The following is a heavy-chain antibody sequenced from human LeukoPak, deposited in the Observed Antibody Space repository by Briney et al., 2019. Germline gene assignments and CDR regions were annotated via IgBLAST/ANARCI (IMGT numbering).Heavy chain of an antibody. V-gene: IGHV3-30-3*01. J-gene: IGHJ3*02. CDR2: NGSHT. Sequence: GGSLRLSCAASGFTFSNYFMHWVRQAPGKGLEWVADNGSHTFYVESVKGRFTISRDNSKNTPYLQMNSLGPEDTAVYFCARERQDTVIHSGAFDIWGQGTMVTVSS. CDR3: ARERQDTVIHSGAFDI. D-gene: IGHD2-21*02. CDR1: GFTFSNYF.